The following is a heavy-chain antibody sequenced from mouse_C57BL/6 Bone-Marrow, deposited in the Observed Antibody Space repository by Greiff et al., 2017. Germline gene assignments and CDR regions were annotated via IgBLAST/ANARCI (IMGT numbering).Heavy chain of an antibody. CDR1: GYTFTDYY. Sequence: VQLQQSGPELVKPGASVKISCKASGYTFTDYYMNWVKQSHGKSLEWIGDINPNNGGTSYNQKFKGKATLTVDKSSSTAYMELRSLTSEDSAVYYCAPLLPYAMDYWGQGTSVTVSS. V-gene: IGHV1-26*01. CDR3: APLLPYAMDY. J-gene: IGHJ4*01. CDR2: INPNNGGT.